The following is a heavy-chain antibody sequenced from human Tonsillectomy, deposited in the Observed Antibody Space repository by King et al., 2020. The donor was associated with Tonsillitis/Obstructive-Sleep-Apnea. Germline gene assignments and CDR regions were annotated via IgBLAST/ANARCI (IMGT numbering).Heavy chain of an antibody. D-gene: IGHD2-15*01. J-gene: IGHJ4*02. CDR3: ARVYCSGGGGPVGY. CDR1: GFTFSTYS. CDR2: ISSSGSTI. Sequence: VQLVESGGGLVQPGGSLRLSCAASGFTFSTYSMNWVRQAPGKGLEWVSYISSSGSTIYYADSVKGRFTISRDNAKNSLYLQMNSLRDEDTAVYYCARVYCSGGGGPVGYWGQGTLVTVSS. V-gene: IGHV3-48*02.